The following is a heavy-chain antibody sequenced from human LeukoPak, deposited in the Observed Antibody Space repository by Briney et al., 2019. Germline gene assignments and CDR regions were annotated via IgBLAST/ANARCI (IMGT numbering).Heavy chain of an antibody. D-gene: IGHD6-13*01. CDR1: GYSISSGYY. CDR2: IYHSGST. V-gene: IGHV4-38-2*02. J-gene: IGHJ4*02. Sequence: SETLSLTCTVSGYSISSGYYWGWIRQPPGKGLEWIGSIYHSGSTYYNPSLKSRVTISVDTSKNQFSLKLSSVTAAGTAVYYCARDGSSSWYPDYWGQGTLVTVSS. CDR3: ARDGSSSWYPDY.